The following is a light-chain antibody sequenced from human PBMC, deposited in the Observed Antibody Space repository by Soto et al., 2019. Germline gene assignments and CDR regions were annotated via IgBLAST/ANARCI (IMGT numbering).Light chain of an antibody. J-gene: IGLJ1*01. CDR3: SSFTTTYTRV. V-gene: IGLV2-14*01. CDR1: SSDVGSYNY. Sequence: QSALTQPASVSGSPGQSITISCTGTSSDVGSYNYVSWYQQHPGKAPKLMIYEVSNRPSGVSTRFSGSKSGNTASLTISGLQADDDADYYCSSFTTTYTRVFGSGTKVTVL. CDR2: EVS.